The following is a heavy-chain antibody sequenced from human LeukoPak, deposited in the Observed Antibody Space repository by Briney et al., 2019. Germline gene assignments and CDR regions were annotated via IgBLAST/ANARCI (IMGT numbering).Heavy chain of an antibody. CDR1: GFTFSSYA. CDR2: MSYDGSIK. Sequence: HPGGSLRLSCAASGFTFSSYAMHWVRQAPGKGLEWVAVMSYDGSIKYYADSVKGRFTISRDNSKNTLYLQMNSLRAEDTAVYYCARDYQVGMVFSYMDVWGKGTTVTVSS. CDR3: ARDYQVGMVFSYMDV. V-gene: IGHV3-30*04. D-gene: IGHD3/OR15-3a*01. J-gene: IGHJ6*03.